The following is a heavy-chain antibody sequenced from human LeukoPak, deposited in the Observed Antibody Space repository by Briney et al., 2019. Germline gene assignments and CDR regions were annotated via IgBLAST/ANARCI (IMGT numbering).Heavy chain of an antibody. CDR2: ISDSGST. V-gene: IGHV4-34*01. D-gene: IGHD3-10*01. J-gene: IGHJ6*02. Sequence: SETLSLTCAVFGGSFSGYYWSWIRQPPGKGLEWVGEISDSGSTSYNPSLKSRVTILLDTSKNQFSLKVNSVAGADTGLDFCARGDYGSGSYRGVFYFFPIGVWGQGTTVTVSS. CDR3: ARGDYGSGSYRGVFYFFPIGV. CDR1: GGSFSGYY.